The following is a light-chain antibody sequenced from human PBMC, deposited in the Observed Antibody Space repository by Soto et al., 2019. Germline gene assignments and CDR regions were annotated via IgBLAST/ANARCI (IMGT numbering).Light chain of an antibody. CDR1: SSDVGGYNY. CDR2: EVN. Sequence: QSALTQPASVSGSPGQSITISCNGTSSDVGGYNYVSWYQQHPGKAPKLMIYEVNNRPSGVSNRFSGSKSGNTASLTISGLQAEDEADYYCTSYTSSITYVFGTGTKLTVL. CDR3: TSYTSSITYV. V-gene: IGLV2-14*01. J-gene: IGLJ1*01.